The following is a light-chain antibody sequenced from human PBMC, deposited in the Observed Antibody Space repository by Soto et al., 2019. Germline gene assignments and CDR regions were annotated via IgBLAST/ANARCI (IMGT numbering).Light chain of an antibody. V-gene: IGKV3D-20*02. J-gene: IGKJ5*01. CDR3: HQRNK. Sequence: EIVMTQSPGTLSLSPGARAPLSCRASQSVSSSYLAWYQQKPGQAPRLLIYGASSRATGIPARFSGSRSGTDFTLTISSLEPEDFGVYFCHQRNKFGQGTRLEIK. CDR1: QSVSSSY. CDR2: GAS.